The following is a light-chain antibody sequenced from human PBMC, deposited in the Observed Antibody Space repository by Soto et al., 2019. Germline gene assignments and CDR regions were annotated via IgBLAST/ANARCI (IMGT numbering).Light chain of an antibody. V-gene: IGLV2-8*01. CDR2: EVV. CDR1: KNDIGVYDF. CDR3: AAWDDSLNGYV. J-gene: IGLJ1*01. Sequence: QSALTQPPSASGSPGQSVTISCTGTKNDIGVYDFVSWYQHHPGKAPRLIIYEVVQRPSGVPDRFSGSKSGTSASLAISGLQSEDEADYYCAAWDDSLNGYVFGTGTKVTVL.